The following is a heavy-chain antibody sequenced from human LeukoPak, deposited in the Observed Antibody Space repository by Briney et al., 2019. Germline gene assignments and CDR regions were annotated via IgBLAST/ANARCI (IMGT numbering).Heavy chain of an antibody. CDR3: AKNAGAITLPFDS. V-gene: IGHV3-23*01. CDR1: GFTFSTYA. D-gene: IGHD3-16*01. CDR2: ISGTGGRI. Sequence: GGSLRLSCAASGFTFSTYAMTWVRQAPGKGLEWVSSISGTGGRIAYADSVKGRFTISRDTPKSTLYLQMNSLRAEDMAVYYCAKNAGAITLPFDSWGQGTLVTVSS. J-gene: IGHJ4*02.